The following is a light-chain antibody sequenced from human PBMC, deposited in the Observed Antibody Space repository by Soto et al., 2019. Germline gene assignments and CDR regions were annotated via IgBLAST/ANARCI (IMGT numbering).Light chain of an antibody. CDR3: QQYYSYWT. V-gene: IGKV1-5*01. Sequence: MSLSPWTLSASAGSTITITIRASQSSSSWLAWYQQKPGKAPKLLIYDASSLESGVPSRFSGSGSGTEFTLTIISLQPDDFATYYCQQYYSYWTFGQGTKVDI. CDR2: DAS. CDR1: QSSSSW. J-gene: IGKJ1*01.